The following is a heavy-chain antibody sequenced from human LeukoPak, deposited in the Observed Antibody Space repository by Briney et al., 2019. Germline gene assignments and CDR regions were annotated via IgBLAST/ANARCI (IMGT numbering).Heavy chain of an antibody. CDR3: ARPVRYSWIFDAFDI. D-gene: IGHD2-15*01. Sequence: GASVKVSCKASGYTFTGYCIHWARQAPGQGLEWIGWINPNSGGTTYAHNFQGRVTMTTDTSITTAYMDLTSLRPDDTAVYYCARPVRYSWIFDAFDIWGQGTMVTVSS. CDR1: GYTFTGYC. V-gene: IGHV1-2*02. CDR2: INPNSGGT. J-gene: IGHJ3*02.